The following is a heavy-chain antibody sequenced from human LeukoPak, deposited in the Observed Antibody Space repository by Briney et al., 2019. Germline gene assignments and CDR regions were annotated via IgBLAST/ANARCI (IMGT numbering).Heavy chain of an antibody. V-gene: IGHV5-51*01. J-gene: IGHJ4*02. CDR3: ARLGNDILTGYYTAFDY. CDR2: TYPDDSDT. D-gene: IGHD3-9*01. CDR1: GYSFTNYW. Sequence: GESLKISCKGSGYSFTNYWVAWVRQMPGKGLECMGITYPDDSDTRYSPSFQGQVTISADKSINTAYLRWSSLKASDTAIYYCARLGNDILTGYYTAFDYWGQGALVAVSS.